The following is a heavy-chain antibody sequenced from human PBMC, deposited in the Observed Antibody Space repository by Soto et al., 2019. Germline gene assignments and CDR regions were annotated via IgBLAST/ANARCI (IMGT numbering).Heavy chain of an antibody. D-gene: IGHD2-2*02. Sequence: ASVKVSCKASGYTFRDYYIHWLRQAPGQELEWVGWINPNSGGTNYAQKFQGRVTVTRDTHTSTDYMELSRLTSDDTAGHYCARSYTGGNCTITGCYSSRRYRRDVWGQGTTVTVSS. J-gene: IGHJ6*02. CDR3: ARSYTGGNCTITGCYSSRRYRRDV. CDR2: INPNSGGT. V-gene: IGHV1-2*02. CDR1: GYTFRDYY.